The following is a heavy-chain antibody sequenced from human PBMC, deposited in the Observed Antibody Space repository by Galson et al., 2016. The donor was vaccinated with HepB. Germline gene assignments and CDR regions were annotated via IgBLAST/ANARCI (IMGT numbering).Heavy chain of an antibody. V-gene: IGHV1-69*13. J-gene: IGHJ6*02. CDR1: GGTFNSYA. CDR3: ARVRDGYNSYSYYGMDF. CDR2: IIPLYGTA. D-gene: IGHD5-24*01. Sequence: SVKVSCKASGGTFNSYAISWVRQAPGQGLEWMGGIIPLYGTANSAQKFQGRVTIIADESTSTAYMELSSLRSEDTAMYYCARVRDGYNSYSYYGMDFWGQGTTVTVSS.